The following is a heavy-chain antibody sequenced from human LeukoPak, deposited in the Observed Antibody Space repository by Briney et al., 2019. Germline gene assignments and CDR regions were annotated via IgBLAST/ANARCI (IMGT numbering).Heavy chain of an antibody. J-gene: IGHJ4*02. CDR1: GYTFTAYY. D-gene: IGHD2-2*01. CDR3: AMPGSSYASDWYYFDY. V-gene: IGHV1-2*02. CDR2: INPNSGGT. Sequence: ASVKVSCKASGYTFTAYYVHWVRQAPGQGLEWMVWINPNSGGTNYAQKFQGRVTMTRDTSISTAYMELSRLRSDDTAVYYCAMPGSSYASDWYYFDYWGQGTLVTVSS.